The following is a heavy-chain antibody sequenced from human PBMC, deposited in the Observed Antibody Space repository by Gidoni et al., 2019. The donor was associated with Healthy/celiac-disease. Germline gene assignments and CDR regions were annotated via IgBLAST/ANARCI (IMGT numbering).Heavy chain of an antibody. CDR3: ARALRISAYCGGDCPRGRVRLLRYYFDY. Sequence: QVQLQQWGAGLLKPSETLSLTCAVYGGSFSGYYWSWIRQPPGKGLEWIGEINHSGSTNYNPSLKSRVTISVDTSKNQFSLKLSSVTAADTAVYYCARALRISAYCGGDCPRGRVRLLRYYFDYWGQGTLVTVSS. V-gene: IGHV4-34*01. D-gene: IGHD2-21*02. CDR2: INHSGST. CDR1: GGSFSGYY. J-gene: IGHJ4*02.